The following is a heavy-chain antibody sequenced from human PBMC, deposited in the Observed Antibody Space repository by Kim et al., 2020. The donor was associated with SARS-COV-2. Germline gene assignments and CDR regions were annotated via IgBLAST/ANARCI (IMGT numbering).Heavy chain of an antibody. Sequence: ASVKVSCKASGYTFTSYYMHWVRQAPGQGLEWMGIINPSGGSTSYAQKFQGRVTMTRDTSSTVYMELSSLRSEDTAVYYCARVHYDSSGYRLFDYWGQGT. CDR1: GYTFTSYY. CDR2: INPSGGST. D-gene: IGHD3-22*01. CDR3: ARVHYDSSGYRLFDY. J-gene: IGHJ4*02. V-gene: IGHV1-46*01.